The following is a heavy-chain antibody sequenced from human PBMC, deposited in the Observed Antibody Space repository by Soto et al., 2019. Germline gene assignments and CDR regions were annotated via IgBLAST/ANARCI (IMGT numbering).Heavy chain of an antibody. V-gene: IGHV3-23*01. J-gene: IGHJ4*02. CDR1: GFTFHDHG. D-gene: IGHD3-16*01. Sequence: LRLSCATSGFTFHDHGMSWVRQAPGKGLEWVSAISGSGGSTYYADSVKGRFTISRDNSKNTLYLQMNSLRAEDTAVYYCAKDWAPTPKYYFDYWGQGTLVTVSS. CDR3: AKDWAPTPKYYFDY. CDR2: ISGSGGST.